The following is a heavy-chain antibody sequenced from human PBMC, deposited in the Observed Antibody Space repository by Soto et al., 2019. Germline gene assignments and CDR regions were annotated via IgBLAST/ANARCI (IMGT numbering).Heavy chain of an antibody. CDR3: AKLDYIVVVPAATFDY. D-gene: IGHD2-2*01. V-gene: IGHV3-23*01. CDR1: GFTFSSYA. J-gene: IGHJ4*02. CDR2: ISGSGGST. Sequence: EVQLLESGGGLVQPGGSLRLSCAASGFTFSSYAMSWVRQAPGKGLEWVSAISGSGGSTYYADSVKGRFTISRDNSKNTLYLQMNSLRAEDTAVYYCAKLDYIVVVPAATFDYWGQGTLVTVSS.